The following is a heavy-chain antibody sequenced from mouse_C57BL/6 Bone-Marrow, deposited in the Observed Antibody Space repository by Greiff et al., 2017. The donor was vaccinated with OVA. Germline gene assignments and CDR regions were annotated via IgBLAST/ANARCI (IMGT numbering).Heavy chain of an antibody. CDR1: GYAFSSSW. Sequence: SGPELVKPGASVKISCKASGYAFSSSWMNWVKQRPGKGLEWIGRIYPGDGDTNYNGKFKGKATLTADKSSSTAYMQLSSLTSEDSAVYFCARNYYYGSSYWRFDYWGQGTTLTVSS. CDR2: IYPGDGDT. CDR3: ARNYYYGSSYWRFDY. V-gene: IGHV1-82*01. D-gene: IGHD1-1*01. J-gene: IGHJ2*01.